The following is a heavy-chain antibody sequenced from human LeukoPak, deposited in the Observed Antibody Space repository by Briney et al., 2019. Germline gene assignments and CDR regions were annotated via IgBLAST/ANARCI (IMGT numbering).Heavy chain of an antibody. J-gene: IGHJ4*02. V-gene: IGHV5-51*01. CDR3: ARQLKGYYDSSGGGFDY. Sequence: GGSLKISCXGXGYSFTSYWIGWVRQMPGKGLEWMGIIYPGDSDTRYSPSFQGQVTISADKSISTAYLQWSSLKASDTAMYHCARQLKGYYDSSGGGFDYWGQGTLVTVSS. CDR2: IYPGDSDT. D-gene: IGHD3-22*01. CDR1: GYSFTSYW.